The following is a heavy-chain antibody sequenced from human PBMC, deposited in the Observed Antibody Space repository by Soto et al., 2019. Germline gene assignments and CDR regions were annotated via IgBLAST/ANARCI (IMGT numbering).Heavy chain of an antibody. CDR2: INPSGGST. V-gene: IGHV1-46*01. CDR1: GYTFTSYY. CDR3: ARRYYDFWSGYYKDWFDP. J-gene: IGHJ5*02. D-gene: IGHD3-3*01. Sequence: ASVKVSCKASGYTFTSYYMHWARQAPGQGLEWMGIINPSGGSTNYAQKLQGRVTMTRDTSTSTVYMELRSLRSDDTAVYYCARRYYDFWSGYYKDWFDPWGQGTLVTVSS.